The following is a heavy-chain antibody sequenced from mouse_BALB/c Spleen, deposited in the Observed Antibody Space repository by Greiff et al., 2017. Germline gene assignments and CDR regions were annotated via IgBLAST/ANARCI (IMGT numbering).Heavy chain of an antibody. V-gene: IGHV14-4*02. CDR3: NPYGKGAWFAY. D-gene: IGHD2-1*01. CDR1: GFNIKDYY. J-gene: IGHJ3*01. Sequence: EVQRVESGAELVRSGASVKLSCTASGFNIKDYYMHWVKQRPEQGLEWIGWIDPENGDTEYAPKFQGKATMTADTSSNTAYLQLSSLTSEDTAVYYCNPYGKGAWFAYWGQGTLVTVSA. CDR2: IDPENGDT.